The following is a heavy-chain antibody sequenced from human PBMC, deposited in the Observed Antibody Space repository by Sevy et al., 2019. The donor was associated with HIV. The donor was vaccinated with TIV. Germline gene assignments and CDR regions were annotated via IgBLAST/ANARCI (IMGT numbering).Heavy chain of an antibody. CDR1: GGTFSSYA. CDR2: IIPIFGTA. J-gene: IGHJ4*02. CDR3: ARDRGPYYDSRKYYFDY. V-gene: IGHV1-69*13. D-gene: IGHD3-22*01. Sequence: ASVKVSCKASGGTFSSYAISWVRQAPGQGLEWMGRIIPIFGTANYAQKFQGRVTITADESTSTAYMELSSLRSEDTAVYYCARDRGPYYDSRKYYFDYWGQGTLVTVSS.